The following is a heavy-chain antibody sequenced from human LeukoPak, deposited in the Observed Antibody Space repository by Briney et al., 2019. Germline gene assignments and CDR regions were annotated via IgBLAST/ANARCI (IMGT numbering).Heavy chain of an antibody. CDR2: IIPIFGTA. CDR3: ARTVPYFWSGYCEDY. CDR1: GGTFSSYA. D-gene: IGHD3-3*01. J-gene: IGHJ4*02. Sequence: SVKVSCKASGGTFSSYAISWVRQAPGQGLEWMGGIIPIFGTANYAQKFQGRVTITADESTSTAYMELSSLRSEDTAVYYCARTVPYFWSGYCEDYWGQGTLVTVSS. V-gene: IGHV1-69*01.